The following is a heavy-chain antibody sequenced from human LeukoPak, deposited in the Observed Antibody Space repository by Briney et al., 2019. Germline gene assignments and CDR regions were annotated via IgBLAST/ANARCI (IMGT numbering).Heavy chain of an antibody. CDR3: ARGTPELWFGDYYFDY. D-gene: IGHD3-10*01. Sequence: PSETLSLTRTVSGGFISSGGYFWSWIRQHPGKGLEWIGFIYYSGSTYYNPSLKSRVTISVDRSKNQFSLKLSSVTAADTAVYYCARGTPELWFGDYYFDYWGQGALVTVSS. V-gene: IGHV4-31*03. CDR2: IYYSGST. J-gene: IGHJ4*02. CDR1: GGFISSGGYF.